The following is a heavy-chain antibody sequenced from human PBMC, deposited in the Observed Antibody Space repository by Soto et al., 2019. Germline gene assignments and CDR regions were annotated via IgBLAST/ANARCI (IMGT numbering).Heavy chain of an antibody. V-gene: IGHV1-18*01. J-gene: IGHJ6*02. CDR1: GYRFSSYG. CDR3: ARWVVAAGTGEMDV. CDR2: INADNGDI. Sequence: QVRLVQSGAEVKKPGASVKVSCKTSGYRFSSYGISWVRQAPGQGLEWMGWINADNGDIKYSEKFQGRVTMTTDTSTRTVYMELRTLTSVDPAVYYCARWVVAAGTGEMDVWGQGTTVTVSS. D-gene: IGHD2-15*01.